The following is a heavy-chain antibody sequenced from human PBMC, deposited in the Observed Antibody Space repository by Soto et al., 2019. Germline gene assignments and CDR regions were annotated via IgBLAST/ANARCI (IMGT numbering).Heavy chain of an antibody. V-gene: IGHV3-23*01. CDR2: ITSGGGGA. D-gene: IGHD1-1*01. J-gene: IGHJ3*02. CDR1: EVTFASYD. Sequence: GGSLRLSCVASEVTFASYDMDWVRQAPGKGLEWVSFITSGGGGANYADSVKGRFTMSRGNSKNTLYLQMNCLRAEDTASYHCVTEGRDWNSSRSFDIWCRGTMVTVSS. CDR3: VTEGRDWNSSRSFDI.